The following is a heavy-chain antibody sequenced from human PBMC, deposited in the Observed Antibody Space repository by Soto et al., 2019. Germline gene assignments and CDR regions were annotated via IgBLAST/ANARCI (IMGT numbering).Heavy chain of an antibody. CDR3: AKDPGYGLDY. J-gene: IGHJ4*02. V-gene: IGHV3-30*18. D-gene: IGHD5-12*01. CDR2: ILYDGSNK. Sequence: QVQLVESGGGVVKPGRSLRLSCAASGFTFSSYGMNWVRQAPGKGLEGVAAILYDGSNKYYADSVKGRFTISRDNSKNTVYLQMNSLRADDTAVYYCAKDPGYGLDYWGQGTLVTFSS. CDR1: GFTFSSYG.